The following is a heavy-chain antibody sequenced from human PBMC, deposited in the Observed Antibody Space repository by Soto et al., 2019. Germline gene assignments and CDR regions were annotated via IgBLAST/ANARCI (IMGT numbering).Heavy chain of an antibody. Sequence: HPGGSLRLSCAASGFTFSDDGFHWVRQAPGKGLEWVAFISYDGNKKFNADSVKGRFTISRDNSKNTLYLQMNSLRAEDTAVYYCARGRLHAPWGQGTLVTVSS. CDR3: ARGRLHAP. D-gene: IGHD4-4*01. J-gene: IGHJ1*01. V-gene: IGHV3-30-3*01. CDR1: GFTFSDDG. CDR2: ISYDGNKK.